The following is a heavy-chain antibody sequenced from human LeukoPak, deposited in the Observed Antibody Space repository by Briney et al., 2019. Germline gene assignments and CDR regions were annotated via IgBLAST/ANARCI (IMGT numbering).Heavy chain of an antibody. Sequence: GGSLRLSCTASAFTFGDYYMAWVRQASGKGLGWLSYIGGTGSPIDYAGSLRGRFTISRDNAKKSLLLQLTRPRAEDTPIYYCARIGVPTGVDYWGPGTLVTVSS. J-gene: IGHJ4*02. CDR1: AFTFGDYY. V-gene: IGHV3-11*04. CDR2: IGGTGSPI. CDR3: ARIGVPTGVDY. D-gene: IGHD2-2*01.